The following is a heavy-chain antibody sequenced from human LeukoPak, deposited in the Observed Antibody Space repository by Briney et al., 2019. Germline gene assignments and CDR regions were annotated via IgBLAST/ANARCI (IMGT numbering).Heavy chain of an antibody. Sequence: PGRSLRLSCEASGFTFSSYGMHWVRQAPGKGLVWVSRINSDGSSTSYADSVKGRFTISRDNAKNTLYLQMNSLRAEDTAVYYCARVGSFWSGYYVNWGQGTLVTVSS. J-gene: IGHJ4*02. CDR2: INSDGSST. D-gene: IGHD3-3*01. CDR1: GFTFSSYG. CDR3: ARVGSFWSGYYVN. V-gene: IGHV3-74*01.